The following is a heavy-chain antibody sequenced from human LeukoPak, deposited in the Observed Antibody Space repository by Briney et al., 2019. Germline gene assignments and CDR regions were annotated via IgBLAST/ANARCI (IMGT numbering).Heavy chain of an antibody. CDR3: ARRSGSGRNPFHI. CDR1: GYTFTTYV. D-gene: IGHD3-10*01. Sequence: ASVKVSCKASGYTFTTYVINWVRQAPGQGLEGMGYINTNSGNTGYARKFQGRVTITRTTSISTVYMELRSLRYEDTAVYYCARRSGSGRNPFHIWGHGTLVTVSS. J-gene: IGHJ3*02. CDR2: INTNSGNT. V-gene: IGHV1-8*03.